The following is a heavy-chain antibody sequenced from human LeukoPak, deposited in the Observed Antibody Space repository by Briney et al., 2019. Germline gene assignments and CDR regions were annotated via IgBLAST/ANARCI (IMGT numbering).Heavy chain of an antibody. CDR2: IYHSGST. D-gene: IGHD3-3*01. CDR1: GYSISSGYY. V-gene: IGHV4-38-2*01. Sequence: SETLSLTCAVSGYSISSGYYWGWIRQPPGKGLEWIGSIYHSGSTYYNPSLKSRVTISVDTSKNQFSLKLSSVTAADTAVYYCARVFRSWFAPWGQGTLVTVSS. CDR3: ARVFRSWFAP. J-gene: IGHJ5*02.